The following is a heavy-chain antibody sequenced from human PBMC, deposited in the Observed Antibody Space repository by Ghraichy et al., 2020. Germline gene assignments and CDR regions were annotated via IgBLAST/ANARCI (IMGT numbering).Heavy chain of an antibody. CDR1: GFTFSSYW. CDR2: IKQDGSEK. CDR3: ARFGATYGGYGFDY. J-gene: IGHJ4*02. Sequence: GGSLRLSCAASGFTFSSYWMTWVRQAPGKGLEWVANIKQDGSEKFYVDSVKGRFTISRDNAKNSLFLQMNSLRAEDTAVYYCARFGATYGGYGFDYWGQGTLVTVSS. D-gene: IGHD5-12*01. V-gene: IGHV3-7*01.